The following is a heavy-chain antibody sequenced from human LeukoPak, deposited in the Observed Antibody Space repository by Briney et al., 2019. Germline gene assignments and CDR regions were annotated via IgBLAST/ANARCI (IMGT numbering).Heavy chain of an antibody. CDR1: GGTFSSYA. CDR2: IIPIFGTA. D-gene: IGHD3-10*01. J-gene: IGHJ4*02. CDR3: AREGFGELLRGGEYY. V-gene: IGHV1-69*13. Sequence: WASVKVSCKASGGTFSSYAISWVRQAPGQGLEWMGGIIPIFGTANYAQKFQGRVTITADESTSTAYVELSSLRSEDTAVYYCAREGFGELLRGGEYYWGQGTLVTVSS.